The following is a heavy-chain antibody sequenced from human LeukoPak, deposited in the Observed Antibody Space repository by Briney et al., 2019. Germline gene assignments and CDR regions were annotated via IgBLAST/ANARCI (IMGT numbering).Heavy chain of an antibody. V-gene: IGHV1-46*01. J-gene: IGHJ6*02. Sequence: ASVKVSCKASGYTFTSYYMHWVRQAPGQGLEWMGIINPSGGSTSYAQKFQGRVTMTRDTSTSTVYMELSSLRSEGTAVYYCARAGAYCGGDCRNYYYYGMDVWGQGTTVTVSS. D-gene: IGHD2-21*02. CDR2: INPSGGST. CDR3: ARAGAYCGGDCRNYYYYGMDV. CDR1: GYTFTSYY.